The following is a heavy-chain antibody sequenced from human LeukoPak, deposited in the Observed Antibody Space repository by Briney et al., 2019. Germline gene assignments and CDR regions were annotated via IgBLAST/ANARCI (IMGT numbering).Heavy chain of an antibody. CDR3: ARDNGNKYYFDY. CDR2: ISSNSKYT. V-gene: IGHV3-11*05. D-gene: IGHD2-8*01. Sequence: GGSLRLSCAASGFIFSDYFMSWIRQAPGKELEWISYISSNSKYTKYADSVKGRFTNSRDNAKKSLYLQMNSLRAEDTAVYYCARDNGNKYYFDYWGQGTLVTVSS. J-gene: IGHJ4*02. CDR1: GFIFSDYF.